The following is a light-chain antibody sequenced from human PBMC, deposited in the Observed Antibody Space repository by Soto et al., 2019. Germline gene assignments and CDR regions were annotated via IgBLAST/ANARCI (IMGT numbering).Light chain of an antibody. CDR1: QSLGSN. CDR3: QQYYNWPRT. Sequence: EIVMTQSPATLSVSPGEGATLSCRASQSLGSNLAWYQQKADQAPRLLIYGASTRATGIPARFSGRGSGTDFTLTISSLQSEDFAVYYCQQYYNWPRTFGPGTKVEIK. J-gene: IGKJ1*01. V-gene: IGKV3-15*01. CDR2: GAS.